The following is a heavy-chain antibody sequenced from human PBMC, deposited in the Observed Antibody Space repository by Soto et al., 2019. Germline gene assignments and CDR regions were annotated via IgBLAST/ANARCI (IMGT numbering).Heavy chain of an antibody. CDR1: GFTFHEYA. J-gene: IGHJ6*02. Sequence: EVQLIESGGGWVQPGTSLRVSCVASGFTFHEYAIHWVRQAPGKGLEWVSGISSDGDTIAYADSVQGRFTVFRDNAKNSLYLQMYSLRAEDTALYYCTKGGYDLIYYFGMDVWGQGTTVTVSS. CDR3: TKGGYDLIYYFGMDV. D-gene: IGHD5-12*01. V-gene: IGHV3-9*01. CDR2: ISSDGDTI.